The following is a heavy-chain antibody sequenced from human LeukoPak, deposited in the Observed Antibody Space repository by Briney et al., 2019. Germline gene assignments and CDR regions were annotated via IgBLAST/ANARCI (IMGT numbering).Heavy chain of an antibody. J-gene: IGHJ5*02. CDR2: INPSGGST. Sequence: ASVKVSCKASGYTFTCYYLHWMRQPRAQGIEWVGIINPSGGSTSYAQKFQGRGTMTRDMSTSTVYMELSSLRSEDTAVYYCAREAGALITTGWFDPWGQGTLVTVSS. D-gene: IGHD3-22*01. CDR3: AREAGALITTGWFDP. CDR1: GYTFTCYY. V-gene: IGHV1-46*01.